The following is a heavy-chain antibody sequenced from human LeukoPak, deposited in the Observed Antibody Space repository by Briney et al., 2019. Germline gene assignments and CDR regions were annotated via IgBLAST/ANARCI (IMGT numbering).Heavy chain of an antibody. CDR1: GFTLSSNY. V-gene: IGHV3-66*01. J-gene: IGHJ3*02. D-gene: IGHD2-8*02. CDR3: ARDWSVGPNDAFDI. Sequence: GGSLRLSCAASGFTLSSNYMSWVRQAPGEGLEWVSVIYSGGSTYYADSLKGRFTISRDNSKNTLYLQMNSLRAEDTAVYYCARDWSVGPNDAFDIWGQGTMVTVSS. CDR2: IYSGGST.